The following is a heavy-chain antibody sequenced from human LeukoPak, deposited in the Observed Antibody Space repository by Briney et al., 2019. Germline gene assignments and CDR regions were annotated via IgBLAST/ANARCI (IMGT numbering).Heavy chain of an antibody. Sequence: PSQTLSLTCNVSGGSISSDSYSWSWIRQSAGKGLEWIGRIGASGSTNYNPSLQSRVSVSVDTSDNRFSLNLSSVRAEDTAIYYCAKFWLHTVMAHFDYWGQGIPVTVSS. D-gene: IGHD5-18*01. CDR1: GGSISSDSYS. V-gene: IGHV4-61*02. CDR3: AKFWLHTVMAHFDY. CDR2: IGASGST. J-gene: IGHJ4*02.